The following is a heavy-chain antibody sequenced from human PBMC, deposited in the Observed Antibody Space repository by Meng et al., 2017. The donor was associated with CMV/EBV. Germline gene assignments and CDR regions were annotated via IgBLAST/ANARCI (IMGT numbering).Heavy chain of an antibody. CDR2: IYYSGST. CDR3: ARVTSRVAGAFDY. J-gene: IGHJ4*02. V-gene: IGHV4-30-4*08. CDR1: GGSISSGDYY. D-gene: IGHD1-14*01. Sequence: QGQRQDSGPGLVKPSQPLSLTCTVPGGSISSGDYYWSWIRQPPGKGLEWIGYIYYSGSTYYNPSLKSRVTISVDTSKNQFSLKLSSVTAADTAVYYCARVTSRVAGAFDYWGQGALVTVSS.